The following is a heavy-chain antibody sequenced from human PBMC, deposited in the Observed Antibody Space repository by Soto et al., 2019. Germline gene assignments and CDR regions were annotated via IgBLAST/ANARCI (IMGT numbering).Heavy chain of an antibody. CDR3: ARGPYGTARY. D-gene: IGHD4-17*01. V-gene: IGHV4-34*01. CDR1: GGSFSGYY. J-gene: IGHJ4*02. CDR2: INHSGST. Sequence: SETLSLTCAVYGGSFSGYYWSWIRQPPGKGLEWIGEINHSGSTNYNPSLKSRVTISVDTSENQFSLKLSSVTAADTAVYYCARGPYGTARYWGQGTLVTVS.